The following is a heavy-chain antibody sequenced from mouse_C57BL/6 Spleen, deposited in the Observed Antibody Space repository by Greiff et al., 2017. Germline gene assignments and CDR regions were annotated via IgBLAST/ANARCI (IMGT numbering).Heavy chain of an antibody. CDR3: ARAVVATNWYFDV. D-gene: IGHD1-1*01. CDR1: GYTFTSYW. V-gene: IGHV1-7*01. CDR2: INPSSGYT. J-gene: IGHJ1*03. Sequence: VTLMESGAELAKPGASVKLSCKASGYTFTSYWMHWVKQRPGQGLEWIGYINPSSGYTKYNQKFKDKATLTADKSSSTAYMQLSSLTYEDSAVYYCARAVVATNWYFDVWGTGTTVTVAS.